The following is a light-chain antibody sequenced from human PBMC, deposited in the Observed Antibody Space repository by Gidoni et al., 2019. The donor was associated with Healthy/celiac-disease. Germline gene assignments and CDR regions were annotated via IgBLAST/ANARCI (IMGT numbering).Light chain of an antibody. CDR1: QSVLYSSNNKNY. V-gene: IGKV4-1*01. CDR3: QQYYSTPLT. CDR2: WAS. J-gene: IGKJ3*01. Sequence: ATINCKSSQSVLYSSNNKNYLAWYQQKPGQPPKLLIYWASTRESGVPDRFSCSGSGTDFTLTISSLQAEDVAVYYCQQYYSTPLTFXPXTKVDIK.